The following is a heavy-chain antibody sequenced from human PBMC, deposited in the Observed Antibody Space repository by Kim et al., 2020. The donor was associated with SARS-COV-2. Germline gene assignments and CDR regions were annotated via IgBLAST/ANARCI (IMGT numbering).Heavy chain of an antibody. CDR3: AREIGRSMIVVDHDAFDI. J-gene: IGHJ3*02. D-gene: IGHD3-22*01. V-gene: IGHV4-31*03. CDR2: IYYSGST. Sequence: SETLSLTCTVSGGSISSGGYYWSWIRQHPGKGLEWIGYIYYSGSTYYNPSLKSRVTISVDTSKNQFSLKLSSVTAADTAVYYCAREIGRSMIVVDHDAFDIWGQGTMVTVSS. CDR1: GGSISSGGYY.